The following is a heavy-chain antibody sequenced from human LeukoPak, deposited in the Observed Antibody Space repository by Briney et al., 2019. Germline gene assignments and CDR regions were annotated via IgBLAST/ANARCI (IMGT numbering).Heavy chain of an antibody. CDR1: GFTFSSYE. Sequence: SGGSLRLSCAASGFTFSSYEMNWARQAPGKGLEWLSYIGASGDTIYYADSVKGRFTISRDNGKKSLSLQMNSLRADDTAVYYCARESGFGDYEPWDLWGQGALVTVSS. J-gene: IGHJ5*02. CDR3: ARESGFGDYEPWDL. V-gene: IGHV3-48*03. D-gene: IGHD4-17*01. CDR2: IGASGDTI.